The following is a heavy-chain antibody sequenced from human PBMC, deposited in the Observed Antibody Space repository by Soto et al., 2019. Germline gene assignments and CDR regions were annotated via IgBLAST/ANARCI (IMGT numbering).Heavy chain of an antibody. V-gene: IGHV4-59*02. D-gene: IGHD2-8*02. Sequence: SCKASGYTVTSHYMHWLRQAPGQGLEWIAYIHYTGSTNYSPSLRSRVTMSVDTSKNQFSLILTSVTAADTAVYFCARAARGTATRLYYGMDVWGQGTTVTVSS. CDR1: GYTVTSHY. J-gene: IGHJ6*02. CDR3: ARAARGTATRLYYGMDV. CDR2: IHYTGST.